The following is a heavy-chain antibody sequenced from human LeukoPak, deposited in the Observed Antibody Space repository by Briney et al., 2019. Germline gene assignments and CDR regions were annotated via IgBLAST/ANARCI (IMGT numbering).Heavy chain of an antibody. CDR3: ASEAYYYDSSGYYKY. D-gene: IGHD3-22*01. CDR1: GDSISSFH. V-gene: IGHV4-4*07. Sequence: PSETLSLTCTVSGDSISSFHWSWIRRPAGKGLEWIGRIYTSGSTNYNPSLKSRVTTSVDTSKNQFSLKLSSVTAADTAVYYCASEAYYYDSSGYYKYWGQGTLVTVSS. J-gene: IGHJ4*02. CDR2: IYTSGST.